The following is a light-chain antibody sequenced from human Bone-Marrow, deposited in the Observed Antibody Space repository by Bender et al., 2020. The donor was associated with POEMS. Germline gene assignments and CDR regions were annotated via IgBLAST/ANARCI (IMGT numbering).Light chain of an antibody. CDR2: DVT. CDR1: SSDVGAYTF. V-gene: IGLV2-14*03. Sequence: QSALTQPASMSGSPGQSITISCTGFSSDVGAYTFVSWYQQHPGKAPKLILYDVTYRPSGVSNRFSGSKSGNTASLTISGLQTEDEADYFCSSYTRSNTLIFGGGTKLTVL. CDR3: SSYTRSNTLI. J-gene: IGLJ2*01.